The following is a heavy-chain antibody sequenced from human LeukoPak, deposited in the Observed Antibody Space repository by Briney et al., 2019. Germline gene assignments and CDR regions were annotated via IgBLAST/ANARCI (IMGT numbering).Heavy chain of an antibody. D-gene: IGHD4-11*01. CDR3: AKDRAYSSYFDH. J-gene: IGHJ4*02. Sequence: PGGSLGLSCAASGFTFSNYGIHWVRQAPGKGLEWVTMTSFDGSDKYYADSLNGRFTISRDNSKNTVYLQMNSLRPEDTAVYYCAKDRAYSSYFDHWGQGTLVTVSA. CDR1: GFTFSNYG. V-gene: IGHV3-30*18. CDR2: TSFDGSDK.